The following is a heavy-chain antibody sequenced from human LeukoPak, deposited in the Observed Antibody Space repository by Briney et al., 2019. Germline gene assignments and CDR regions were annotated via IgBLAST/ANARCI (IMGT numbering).Heavy chain of an antibody. J-gene: IGHJ4*02. CDR1: GFPFSSHA. CDR3: ANEEVPNDY. D-gene: IGHD4/OR15-4a*01. V-gene: IGHV3-23*01. Sequence: GGSLRLSCEVSGFPFSSHAMSWVRRAPGRGLEWVSGISISADMTYYADSVQGRFIISRDNSKNTLYLQMDSLRVEDTAVYYCANEEVPNDYWGQGTLVTVSS. CDR2: ISISADMT.